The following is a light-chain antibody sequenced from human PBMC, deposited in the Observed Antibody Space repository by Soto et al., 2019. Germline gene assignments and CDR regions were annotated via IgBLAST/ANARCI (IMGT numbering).Light chain of an antibody. Sequence: DIQMTRSPSTLSASVGYRVTITCRDSQTIINWLAWYQQKPGKAPKVLIFDASTLDGGVPSRFSGRRSGTDFTLTISSLQTSDFATYYCKQYNTYPLTFGGGTKVDIK. CDR1: QTIINW. CDR3: KQYNTYPLT. V-gene: IGKV1-5*01. CDR2: DAS. J-gene: IGKJ4*01.